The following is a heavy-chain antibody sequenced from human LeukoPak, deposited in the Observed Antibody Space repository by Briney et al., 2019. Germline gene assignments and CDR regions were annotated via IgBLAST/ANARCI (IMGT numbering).Heavy chain of an antibody. CDR3: ARDLGVIVYPSDY. CDR2: LSSSGTTI. Sequence: GGSLRLSCVVSGFTLRSYEMNWVRQAPGKGLEWISYLSSSGTTIYYADSVKGRFTISRDNAKNSLYLQMNSLRAEDTALYYCARDLGVIVYPSDYWGQGTLVTVSS. D-gene: IGHD3-16*02. CDR1: GFTLRSYE. J-gene: IGHJ4*02. V-gene: IGHV3-48*03.